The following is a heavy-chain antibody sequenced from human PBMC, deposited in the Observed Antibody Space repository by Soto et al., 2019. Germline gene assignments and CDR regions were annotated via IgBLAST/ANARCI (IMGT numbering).Heavy chain of an antibody. J-gene: IGHJ4*02. CDR1: GFTFSNYN. V-gene: IGHV3-21*01. Sequence: EVQLLESGGGLVKPGGSLRLSCAASGFTFSNYNMNWVRQAPGKGLEWVSSITSSSSYIFYADSVKGRFTIFRDNAKNSLYLQMNDLRAEDTAVYYCARYSGTYRDYWGQGTLVTVSS. CDR2: ITSSSSYI. CDR3: ARYSGTYRDY. D-gene: IGHD1-26*01.